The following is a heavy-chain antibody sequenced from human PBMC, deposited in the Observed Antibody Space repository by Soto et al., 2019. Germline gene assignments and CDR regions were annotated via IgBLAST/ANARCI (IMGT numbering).Heavy chain of an antibody. CDR1: GFTFSSYA. D-gene: IGHD4-17*01. Sequence: QVQLVESGGGVVQPGRSLRLSCAASGFTFSSYAMHWVRQAPGKGLEWVAVISYDGSNKYYADSVKGRFTISRDNSKKTLYLQMNSLRAEDTAVYYCATKGGGPTVTMYYYYYGMDVWRQGTTVTVSS. V-gene: IGHV3-30-3*01. CDR2: ISYDGSNK. J-gene: IGHJ6*02. CDR3: ATKGGGPTVTMYYYYYGMDV.